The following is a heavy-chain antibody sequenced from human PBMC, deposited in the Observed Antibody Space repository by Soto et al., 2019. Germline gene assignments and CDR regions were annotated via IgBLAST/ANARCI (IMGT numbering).Heavy chain of an antibody. D-gene: IGHD1-26*01. CDR3: GRGRSGQIVVFY. CDR1: GYTFTGHY. Sequence: QVQLVQSGAEVKKPGASVKVSCKASGYTFTGHYIHWVRQAPEQGPEWMGEIGPESGATRYAQRFQGRVTMTMDMSITTVYMELNNLSPDDTAVYYRGRGRSGQIVVFYWGQGTPVTFSS. CDR2: IGPESGAT. V-gene: IGHV1-2*02. J-gene: IGHJ4*02.